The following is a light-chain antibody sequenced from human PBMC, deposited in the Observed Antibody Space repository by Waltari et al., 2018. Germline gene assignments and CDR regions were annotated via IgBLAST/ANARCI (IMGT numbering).Light chain of an antibody. CDR2: GAS. CDR1: QSISRN. V-gene: IGKV3D-15*01. J-gene: IGKJ2*01. Sequence: LMTQSPPTLSVSPGERASLSCRASQSISRNLAWYQQKPGQAPRLLIYGASTRAPGIPARFSGSGSGTEFTLSISSVQSEDFGVYYCQQYNNWRTFGQGTKLEI. CDR3: QQYNNWRT.